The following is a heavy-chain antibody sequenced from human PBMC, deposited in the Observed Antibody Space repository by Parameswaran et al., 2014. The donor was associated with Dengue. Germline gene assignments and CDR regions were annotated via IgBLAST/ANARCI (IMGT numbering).Heavy chain of an antibody. J-gene: IGHJ4*02. CDR3: ARDVGVVRYFDWSSPDY. D-gene: IGHD3-9*01. V-gene: IGHV3-21*01. CDR2: ISSSSSYI. Sequence: WIRQPPGKGLEWVSSISSSSSYIYYADSVKGRFTISRDNAKNSLYLQMNSLRAEDTAVYYCARDVGVVRYFDWSSPDYWGQGTLVTVS.